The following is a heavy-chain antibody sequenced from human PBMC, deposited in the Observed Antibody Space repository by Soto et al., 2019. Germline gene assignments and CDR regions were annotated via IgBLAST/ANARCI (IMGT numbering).Heavy chain of an antibody. D-gene: IGHD3-16*01. V-gene: IGHV1-69*13. CDR1: GGTFSSYA. J-gene: IGHJ6*02. CDR3: ARDLEVLGYGMDV. CDR2: IIPIFGTA. Sequence: SVKVSFKASGGTFSSYAISWVRQAPGQGLEWMGGIIPIFGTANYAQKFQGRVTITADESTSTAYMELSSLRSEDTAVYYCARDLEVLGYGMDVWGQGTTVTVSS.